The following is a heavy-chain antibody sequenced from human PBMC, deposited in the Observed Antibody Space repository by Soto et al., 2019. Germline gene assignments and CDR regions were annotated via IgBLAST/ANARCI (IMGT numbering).Heavy chain of an antibody. Sequence: GGSLRLSCAASGFTFSSYAMSWVRQAPGKGLEWVSTISGSGGSTYYPDSVKGRFTISRDSSKNTVYLQMNSLRAEDAAVYYCAKEMTSGYYLFDYSGQGTLVTVSS. D-gene: IGHD3-22*01. CDR2: ISGSGGST. CDR3: AKEMTSGYYLFDY. V-gene: IGHV3-23*01. J-gene: IGHJ4*02. CDR1: GFTFSSYA.